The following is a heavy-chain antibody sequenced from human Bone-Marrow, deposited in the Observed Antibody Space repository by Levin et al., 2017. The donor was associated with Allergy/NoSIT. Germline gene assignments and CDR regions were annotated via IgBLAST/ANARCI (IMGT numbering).Heavy chain of an antibody. CDR2: IILMFGTP. Sequence: ASVKVSCKASGDTFSTYVIAWVRQAPGQGLEWMGGIILMFGTPHYAQSFQGRVTINADESTSTAYMEMSSLRSEDTAAYFCARGYACGGDCYTFLHWGQGTLITVSS. D-gene: IGHD2-21*02. V-gene: IGHV1-69*13. J-gene: IGHJ4*02. CDR1: GDTFSTYV. CDR3: ARGYACGGDCYTFLH.